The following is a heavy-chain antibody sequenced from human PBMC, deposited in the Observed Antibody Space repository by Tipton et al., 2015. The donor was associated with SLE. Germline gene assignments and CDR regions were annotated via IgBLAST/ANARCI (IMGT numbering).Heavy chain of an antibody. CDR2: IYTSGST. V-gene: IGHV4-61*09. Sequence: TLSLTCTVSGGSISSGSYYWSWIRQPAGKGLEWIGHIYTSGSTNYNPSLRSRVTISIDTSKNHFSLKLSSVTAADTAVYYCARDKFGGPFDSWGQGTLVTVSS. J-gene: IGHJ4*02. D-gene: IGHD3-16*01. CDR1: GGSISSGSYY. CDR3: ARDKFGGPFDS.